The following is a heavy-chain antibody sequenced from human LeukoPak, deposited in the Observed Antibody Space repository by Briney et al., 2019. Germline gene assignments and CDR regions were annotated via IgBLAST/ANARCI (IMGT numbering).Heavy chain of an antibody. J-gene: IGHJ6*02. CDR3: ARFGVDYDMDV. Sequence: SETLSLTCAVYGGSFSGYYWSWIRQPPGKGLEWTGEINHSGSTNYNPSLKSRVTISVDTSKNQLSLKVTSVTGADTAVYYCARFGVDYDMDVWGQGTTVTVSS. V-gene: IGHV4-34*01. D-gene: IGHD3-16*01. CDR1: GGSFSGYY. CDR2: INHSGST.